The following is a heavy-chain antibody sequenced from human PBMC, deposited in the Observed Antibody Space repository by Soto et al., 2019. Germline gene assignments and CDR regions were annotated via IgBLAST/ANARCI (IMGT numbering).Heavy chain of an antibody. CDR3: AAALGRSGDYAFDY. CDR2: ISAYNGNT. V-gene: IGHV1-18*01. J-gene: IGHJ4*02. D-gene: IGHD4-17*01. Sequence: SSLKVSCKASGYTFNSYGISWVRQAPGQGLEWMGWISAYNGNTNYAQKLQGRVTMTTDTSTSTAYMELRSLRSDDTAVYYCAAALGRSGDYAFDYWGQGTLVTVSS. CDR1: GYTFNSYG.